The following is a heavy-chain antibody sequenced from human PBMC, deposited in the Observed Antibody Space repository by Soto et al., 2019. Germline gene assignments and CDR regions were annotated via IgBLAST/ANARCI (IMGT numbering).Heavy chain of an antibody. J-gene: IGHJ2*01. CDR3: AVTPNCGRDCSAASYWYFDI. CDR1: GLTFGNYA. CDR2: ISGDSGRT. D-gene: IGHD2-21*02. Sequence: EVQLLESGGGLVQPGGSVRLTCAASGLTFGNYAMSWVRQAPGKGLEWVSAISGDSGRTYYADSVKGRFTISRDNSKNTLYLQINTLRAEDTAVYYCAVTPNCGRDCSAASYWYFDIWSRGTLVTVSS. V-gene: IGHV3-23*01.